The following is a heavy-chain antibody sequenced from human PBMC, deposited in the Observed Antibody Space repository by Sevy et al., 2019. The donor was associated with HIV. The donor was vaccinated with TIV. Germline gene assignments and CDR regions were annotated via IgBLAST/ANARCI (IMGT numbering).Heavy chain of an antibody. CDR1: GYTFTSYD. J-gene: IGHJ4*02. Sequence: ASVKVSCKASGYTFTSYDINWVRQATGQGLEWMGWMNPNSGNTGYAQKFQGRVTMTRNTSISTVYMELSSLRSEDTAGYYCARGIAAAGEGDYWGQGTLVTVSS. V-gene: IGHV1-8*01. CDR3: ARGIAAAGEGDY. D-gene: IGHD6-13*01. CDR2: MNPNSGNT.